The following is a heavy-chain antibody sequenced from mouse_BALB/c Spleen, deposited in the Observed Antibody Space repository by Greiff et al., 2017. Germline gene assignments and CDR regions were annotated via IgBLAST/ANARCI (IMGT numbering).Heavy chain of an antibody. Sequence: VKVVESGPGLVAPSQSLSITCTVSGFSLTSYGVHWVRQPPGKGLEWLGVIWAGGSTNYNSALMSRLSISKDNSKSQVFLKMNSLQTDDTAMYYCARDNYDYDLDYWGQGTTLTVSS. CDR3: ARDNYDYDLDY. CDR2: IWAGGST. V-gene: IGHV2-9*02. D-gene: IGHD2-4*01. J-gene: IGHJ2*01. CDR1: GFSLTSYG.